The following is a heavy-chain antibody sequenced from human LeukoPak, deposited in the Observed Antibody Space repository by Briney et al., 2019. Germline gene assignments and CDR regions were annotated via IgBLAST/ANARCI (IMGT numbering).Heavy chain of an antibody. CDR2: IIPILGIA. Sequence: SVKVSCKASGGTFSSYTISWVRQAPGQGLEWMGRIIPILGIANYAQKFQGRVTITADNSTSTAYMELSSLRSEDTAVYYCARDRQYQLLKVLYNWFDPWGQGTLVTVSS. D-gene: IGHD2-2*01. CDR3: ARDRQYQLLKVLYNWFDP. V-gene: IGHV1-69*04. CDR1: GGTFSSYT. J-gene: IGHJ5*02.